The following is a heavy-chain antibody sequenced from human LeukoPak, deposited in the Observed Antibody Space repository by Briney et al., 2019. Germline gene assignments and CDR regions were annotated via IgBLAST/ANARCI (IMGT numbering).Heavy chain of an antibody. V-gene: IGHV3-7*03. CDR3: AKSWGEYYDYVWAGDY. J-gene: IGHJ4*02. Sequence: PGGSLRLSCAASGFTFSSYWMSWVRQAPGKGLEWVANIKQDGSEKYYVDSVKGRFTISRDNSKNTLYLQMNSLRAEDTAVYYCAKSWGEYYDYVWAGDYWGQGTLVTVSS. CDR1: GFTFSSYW. CDR2: IKQDGSEK. D-gene: IGHD3-16*01.